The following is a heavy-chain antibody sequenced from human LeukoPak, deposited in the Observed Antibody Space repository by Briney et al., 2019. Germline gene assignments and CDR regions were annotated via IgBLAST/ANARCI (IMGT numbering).Heavy chain of an antibody. D-gene: IGHD7-27*01. CDR1: GLTVSDNY. Sequence: PGGSLRLSCAASGLTVSDNYMSWARQAPGKGLEWVSVIHSDGTTLYAVAVKGRFTISRDNSKNTLYLQMNSLRADDTGVYYCARDKETGDRERFDYWGQGTLVTVSS. J-gene: IGHJ4*02. CDR3: ARDKETGDRERFDY. CDR2: IHSDGTT. V-gene: IGHV3-53*01.